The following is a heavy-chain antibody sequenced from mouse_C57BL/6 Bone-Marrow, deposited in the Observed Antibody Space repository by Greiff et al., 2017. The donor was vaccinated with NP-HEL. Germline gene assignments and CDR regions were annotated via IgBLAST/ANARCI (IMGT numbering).Heavy chain of an antibody. Sequence: VQLQRPGTELVKPGTSVKLSCKSSGYTFTSYWMHWVKQRPGQGLEWIGNINPCDGGTNYNEKFKSKATLTVDKSSSTASMQLSSLTSDDSAVYYFAREGRCLRRVYWYFDVWDTETTVTVSS. CDR1: GYTFTSYW. D-gene: IGHD2-2*01. CDR3: AREGRCLRRVYWYFDV. J-gene: IGHJ1*03. V-gene: IGHV1-53*01. CDR2: INPCDGGT.